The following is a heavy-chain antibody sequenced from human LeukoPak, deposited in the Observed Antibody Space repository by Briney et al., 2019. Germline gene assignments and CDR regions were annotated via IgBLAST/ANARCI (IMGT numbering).Heavy chain of an antibody. CDR1: GGSISSSSYY. Sequence: SETLSLTCTVSGGSISSSSYYWGWNRQPPGKGLEWIGSIYYSGSTYYNPSLKSRVTISVDTSKNQFSLKLSSVTAADTAVYYCARVDRRTYYFDYWGQGTLVTVSS. D-gene: IGHD1-14*01. CDR3: ARVDRRTYYFDY. J-gene: IGHJ4*02. CDR2: IYYSGST. V-gene: IGHV4-39*07.